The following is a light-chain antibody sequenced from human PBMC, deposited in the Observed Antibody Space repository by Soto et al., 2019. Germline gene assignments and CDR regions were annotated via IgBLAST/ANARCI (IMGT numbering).Light chain of an antibody. CDR2: DAS. CDR1: QDISNY. Sequence: DIQMTQSPSSLSASVGDRVTITCQASQDISNYLNWYQQKPGKAPKLMIYDASNLETGVPSRFSGSGSGTDFTCTISSLQPEDISTYYCQQYDKHPFTFGPGTKVDIK. CDR3: QQYDKHPFT. V-gene: IGKV1-33*01. J-gene: IGKJ3*01.